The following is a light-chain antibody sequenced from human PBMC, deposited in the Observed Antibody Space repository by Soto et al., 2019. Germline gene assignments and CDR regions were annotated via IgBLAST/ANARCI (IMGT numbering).Light chain of an antibody. CDR3: SSYSGSSNWV. J-gene: IGLJ3*02. V-gene: IGLV2-8*01. Sequence: QSALTQPPSASGSPGQSVAISCTGTSSDVGGYIYVSWYQHHPGKAPKLMIYEVSRRPSGVSDRFSGSKSGNTASLTVSGLQAEDEADYYCSSYSGSSNWVFGGGTQLTVL. CDR1: SSDVGGYIY. CDR2: EVS.